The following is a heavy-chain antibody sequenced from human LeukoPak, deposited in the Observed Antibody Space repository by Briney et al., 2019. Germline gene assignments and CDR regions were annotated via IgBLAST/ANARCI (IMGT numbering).Heavy chain of an antibody. CDR2: IYPGDSDT. CDR3: ARRDGSGWSAF. D-gene: IGHD6-19*01. Sequence: GASLKISYKGSGSSFTSYWIGWVRPLAGKGLEWMGIIYPGDSDTRYSPSFQGQVTISADKSISTAYLQWSSLKASDSAMYYCARRDGSGWSAFWGQGTLVTVSS. CDR1: GSSFTSYW. V-gene: IGHV5-51*01. J-gene: IGHJ4*02.